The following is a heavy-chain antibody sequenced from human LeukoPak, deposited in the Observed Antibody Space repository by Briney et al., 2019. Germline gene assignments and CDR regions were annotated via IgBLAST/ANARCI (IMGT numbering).Heavy chain of an antibody. CDR3: ARGKIGYYYGDYDGF. CDR1: GFTFSSYE. J-gene: IGHJ4*02. D-gene: IGHD4-17*01. CDR2: ISSSGSNK. V-gene: IGHV3-48*03. Sequence: TGGSLRLSCAASGFTFSSYEMNWVRQAPGKGLEWVSYISSSGSNKYYADSVKGRFTISRDNAKNSLYLQMNSLRDEDTAVYYCARGKIGYYYGDYDGFWGQGTLVTVSS.